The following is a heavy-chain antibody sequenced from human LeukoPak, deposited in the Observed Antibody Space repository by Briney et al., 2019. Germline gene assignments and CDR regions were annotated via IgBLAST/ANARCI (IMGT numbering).Heavy chain of an antibody. J-gene: IGHJ1*01. CDR3: ATEGDSGTYSYFQH. V-gene: IGHV3-23*01. CDR1: GFTFSSYA. D-gene: IGHD1-26*01. CDR2: INGSGGRT. Sequence: GGSLRLSCAASGFTFSSYAMTWVRQAPGKGLEWVSGINGSGGRTYYAVSVKGRFTISRDNSKNTLYLQMNSLRAEDTAVYYCATEGDSGTYSYFQHWGQGTLVTVS.